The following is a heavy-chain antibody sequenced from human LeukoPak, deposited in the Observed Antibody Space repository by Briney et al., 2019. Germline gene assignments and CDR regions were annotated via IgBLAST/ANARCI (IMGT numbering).Heavy chain of an antibody. V-gene: IGHV1-69*05. CDR2: IIPIFGTA. CDR3: GRDGGGWRGAFDI. Sequence: GASVKVPCKGSGGTFSSYAISWVRQAPGQGLEWMGGIIPIFGTANYAQKSQGRGTITTDESTNTAYRELSSRRSGDTAVYYWGRDGGGWRGAFDIWGQGTMVTVSS. CDR1: GGTFSSYA. D-gene: IGHD3-16*01. J-gene: IGHJ3*02.